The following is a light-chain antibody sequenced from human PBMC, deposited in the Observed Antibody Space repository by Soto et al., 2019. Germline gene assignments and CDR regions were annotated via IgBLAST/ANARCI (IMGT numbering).Light chain of an antibody. J-gene: IGLJ3*02. Sequence: QAVVTQEPSLTVSPGGTVTLTCASSAGAVTSAYYPNWFQQKPGQAPRALIFAISNKYSWTPDRFSGSLLGGKAALTLSGVQPEDEAEYYCLLYSGGAEVFGGGTKLTVL. CDR2: AIS. V-gene: IGLV7-43*01. CDR3: LLYSGGAEV. CDR1: AGAVTSAYY.